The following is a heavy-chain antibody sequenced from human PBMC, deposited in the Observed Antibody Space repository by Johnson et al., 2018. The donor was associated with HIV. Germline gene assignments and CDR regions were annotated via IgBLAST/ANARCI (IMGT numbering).Heavy chain of an antibody. D-gene: IGHD1-26*01. J-gene: IGHJ3*02. Sequence: QVQLLESGGGVVQPGRSLRLSCAASGFTFRSYGIHWVRQAPGKGLEWVAVIWYDGTNKYYADSVKGRFTISRDNSKNTLYLQMHSLRAEDTAVYYCARDSQWEIDDAFDIWGQGTMVTVSS. CDR1: GFTFRSYG. CDR2: IWYDGTNK. CDR3: ARDSQWEIDDAFDI. V-gene: IGHV3-30*19.